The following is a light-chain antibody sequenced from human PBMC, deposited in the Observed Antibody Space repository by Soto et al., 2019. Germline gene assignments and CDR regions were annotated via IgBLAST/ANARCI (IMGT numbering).Light chain of an antibody. J-gene: IGLJ1*01. Sequence: VLTQPPSVSGAPGQRVTISCTGSSSNIGAGYDVHWYQQLPGTAPKLLIYGNTNRPSGVPDRFSGSKSGTSASLAITGLQAEDEADYYCQSYDSSLSSYVFGTGTKVTVL. V-gene: IGLV1-40*01. CDR1: SSNIGAGYD. CDR2: GNT. CDR3: QSYDSSLSSYV.